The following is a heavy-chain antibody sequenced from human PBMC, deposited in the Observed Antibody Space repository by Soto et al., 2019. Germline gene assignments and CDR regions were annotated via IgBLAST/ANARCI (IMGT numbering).Heavy chain of an antibody. CDR3: AGRYCTNGVCYTTYYYYIDV. CDR1: GFTFSTYA. Sequence: EVQLLESGGGLVQPGGSLRLSCAASGFTFSTYAMSWVRQAPGKGLEWVSTITTSGGNTYYADSVHGRFTISRDNSKNTLYLQMNSLRAEDTAVYYCAGRYCTNGVCYTTYYYYIDVWGKGTTVTVSS. J-gene: IGHJ6*03. D-gene: IGHD2-8*01. CDR2: ITTSGGNT. V-gene: IGHV3-23*01.